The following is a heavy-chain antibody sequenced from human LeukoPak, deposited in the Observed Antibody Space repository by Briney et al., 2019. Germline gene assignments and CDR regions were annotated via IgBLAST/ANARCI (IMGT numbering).Heavy chain of an antibody. CDR2: IYYSGST. V-gene: IGHV4-59*08. Sequence: TSETLSLTCTVPGGSISSYYWSWIRQPPGKGPEWIGYIYYSGSTNYNPSLKSRVTISVDTSKNQFSLKLSSVTAADTAVYYCARRSSGWQHFDYWGQGTLVTVSS. J-gene: IGHJ4*02. CDR1: GGSISSYY. D-gene: IGHD6-19*01. CDR3: ARRSSGWQHFDY.